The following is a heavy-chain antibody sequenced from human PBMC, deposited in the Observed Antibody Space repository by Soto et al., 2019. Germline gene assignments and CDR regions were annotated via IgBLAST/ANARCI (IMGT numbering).Heavy chain of an antibody. V-gene: IGHV1-46*01. CDR1: GNNFTNYY. D-gene: IGHD2-21*02. J-gene: IGHJ4*02. CDR2: INPSGGHT. CDR3: ARGGHVVVVTAAFDY. Sequence: QVQLMQSGAEVKKPGASVKVSCKASGNNFTNYYIHWVRQAPGQGLEWMGTINPSGGHTTYAQKFLGRVTMTRDTSTSTLYMELTSLRSEDTAVYYCARGGHVVVVTAAFDYWGQGTLVTVSS.